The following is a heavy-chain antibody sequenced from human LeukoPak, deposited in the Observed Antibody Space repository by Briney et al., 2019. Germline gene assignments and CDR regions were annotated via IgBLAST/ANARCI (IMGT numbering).Heavy chain of an antibody. V-gene: IGHV1-69-2*01. CDR1: GYTFTDYY. CDR3: ATGRGYDYGGVIENWFDP. J-gene: IGHJ5*02. Sequence: ASVKVSCKVSGYTFTDYYMHWVQQAPGKGREWMGLVDPEDGETIYAEKFQGRVTITADTSTDTAYMELSSLRSEDTAVYYCATGRGYDYGGVIENWFDPWGQGTLVTVSS. D-gene: IGHD4/OR15-4a*01. CDR2: VDPEDGET.